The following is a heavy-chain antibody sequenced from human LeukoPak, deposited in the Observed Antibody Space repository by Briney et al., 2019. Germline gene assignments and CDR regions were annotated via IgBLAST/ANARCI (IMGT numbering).Heavy chain of an antibody. D-gene: IGHD6-25*01. V-gene: IGHV3-30-3*01. CDR3: ARFAAGGSYYYYMDV. CDR2: ISYDGSNK. CDR1: GFTFSSYA. J-gene: IGHJ6*03. Sequence: GGSLRLSCAASGFTFSSYAMHWVRQAPGKGLEWVAVISYDGSNKYYADSVKGRFTISRDNSKNTLYLQMNSLRADDTAVYYCARFAAGGSYYYYMDVWGRGTTVTVSS.